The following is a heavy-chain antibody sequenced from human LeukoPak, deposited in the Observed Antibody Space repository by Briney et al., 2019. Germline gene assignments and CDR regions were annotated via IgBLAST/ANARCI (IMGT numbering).Heavy chain of an antibody. CDR2: IRNKANGYTT. Sequence: GGSLRLSCAASGFTFSDHYMDWVRQAPGKGLEWVGRIRNKANGYTTESAASVKGRFTISRDDSKNSLYLQMNSLKTEDTAVYYCARVKLYHGLDVWGQGTTVTVSS. CDR3: ARVKLYHGLDV. CDR1: GFTFSDHY. V-gene: IGHV3-72*01. D-gene: IGHD2-15*01. J-gene: IGHJ6*02.